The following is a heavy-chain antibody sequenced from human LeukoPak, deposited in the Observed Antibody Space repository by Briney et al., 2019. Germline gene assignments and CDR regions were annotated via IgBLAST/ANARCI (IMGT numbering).Heavy chain of an antibody. D-gene: IGHD3-3*01. CDR3: ASGGDDFWSGYFIPREKYYFDY. Sequence: SETLSLTCAVYGGSFSGYYWSWIRQPPGKGLEWIGEINHSGSTNYNPSLKSRVTISVDTSKNQFSLKLSSVTAADTAVYYCASGGDDFWSGYFIPREKYYFDYWGQGTLVTISS. J-gene: IGHJ4*02. CDR1: GGSFSGYY. V-gene: IGHV4-34*01. CDR2: INHSGST.